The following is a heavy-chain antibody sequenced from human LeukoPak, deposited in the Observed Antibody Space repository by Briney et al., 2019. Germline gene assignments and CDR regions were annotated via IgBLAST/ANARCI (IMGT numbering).Heavy chain of an antibody. J-gene: IGHJ4*02. CDR1: GGSISSSSYY. D-gene: IGHD3-10*01. CDR3: ARGSITMVRGVIISFDY. V-gene: IGHV4-39*07. CDR2: INHSGST. Sequence: PSETLSLTCTVSGGSISSSSYYWSWIRQPPGKGLEWIGEINHSGSTNYNPSLKSRVTISVDTSKNQFSLKLSSVTAADTAVYYCARGSITMVRGVIISFDYWGQGTLVTVSS.